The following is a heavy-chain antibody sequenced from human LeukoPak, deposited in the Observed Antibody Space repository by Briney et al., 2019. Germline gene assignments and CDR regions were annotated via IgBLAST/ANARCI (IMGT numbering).Heavy chain of an antibody. J-gene: IGHJ4*02. D-gene: IGHD6-13*01. CDR2: ITAYNGNT. CDR1: GYTFTIYG. V-gene: IGHV1-18*01. CDR3: ARDLYPIYSSSWYGGGDY. Sequence: ASVTPPCKASGYTFTIYGISWVRQAPGQGLEWVGWITAYNGNTNYAQKLQGRVTMTTDTSTSTAYMELRSLRSDDTAVYYCARDLYPIYSSSWYGGGDYWGQGTLVTVSS.